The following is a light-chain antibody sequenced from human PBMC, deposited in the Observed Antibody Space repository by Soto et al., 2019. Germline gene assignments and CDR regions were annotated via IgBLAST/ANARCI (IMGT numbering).Light chain of an antibody. V-gene: IGLV2-14*03. CDR1: SSDVGGYNY. J-gene: IGLJ2*01. CDR2: DVT. Sequence: QSVLTQPASVSGSPGQWITISCTGTSSDVGGYNYVSWYQQHPGKAPKLMIYDVTNRPSGVSYRFSGSSSGNTASLTISGLQAEDEADYDCSSYTTTSAVAFGGGTKVTVL. CDR3: SSYTTTSAVA.